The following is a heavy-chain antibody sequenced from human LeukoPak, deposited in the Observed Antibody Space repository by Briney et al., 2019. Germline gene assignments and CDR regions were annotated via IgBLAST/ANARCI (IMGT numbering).Heavy chain of an antibody. V-gene: IGHV3-23*01. D-gene: IGHD4-23*01. CDR1: GFTFSSYE. CDR3: AKSRTSTVVTPFDY. CDR2: IRGSGVST. Sequence: GGSLRLSCAASGFTFSSYEMNWVRQAPGKGLEWVSSIRGSGVSTDYAGSVKGRFTISRDNSKNTLYLQMNSLRAEDTAVYYCAKSRTSTVVTPFDYWGQGTLVTVSS. J-gene: IGHJ4*02.